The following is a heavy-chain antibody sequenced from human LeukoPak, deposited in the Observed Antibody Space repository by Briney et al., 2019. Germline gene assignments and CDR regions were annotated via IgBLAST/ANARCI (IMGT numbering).Heavy chain of an antibody. V-gene: IGHV5-51*01. CDR3: ARRGLVLMVYASKYFDY. J-gene: IGHJ4*02. D-gene: IGHD2-8*01. CDR1: GYSLTSYW. CDR2: IYPGDSDT. Sequence: GASLKISCQGSGYSLTSYWIGWVRQLPGKGLEWMGIIYPGDSDTRYSPSFQGQVTISADKSISTAYLQWSSLKASDTAMYYCARRGLVLMVYASKYFDYWGQGTLVTVSS.